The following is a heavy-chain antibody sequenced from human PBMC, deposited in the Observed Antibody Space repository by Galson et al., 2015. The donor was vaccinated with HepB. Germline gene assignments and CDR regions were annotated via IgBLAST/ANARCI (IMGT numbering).Heavy chain of an antibody. CDR3: AKDGWELPNSGMDV. V-gene: IGHV3-30*18. D-gene: IGHD1-26*01. CDR2: ISSDGSNK. J-gene: IGHJ6*02. CDR1: GFTFGIYG. Sequence: SLRLSCAASGFTFGIYGMHWVRQAPGKGLEWVAVISSDGSNKYYADSVKGRFTISRDHSKNTLYLQMNSLRAEDTAVYYCAKDGWELPNSGMDVWGQGTTVTVSS.